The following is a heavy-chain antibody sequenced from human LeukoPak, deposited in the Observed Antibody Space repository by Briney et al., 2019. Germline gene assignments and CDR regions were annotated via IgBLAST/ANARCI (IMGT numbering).Heavy chain of an antibody. J-gene: IGHJ5*02. CDR3: ARPRRFPRKENWFDP. V-gene: IGHV4-39*07. CDR1: GGSISSSSYY. D-gene: IGHD2-21*01. Sequence: PSETLSLTCTVSGGSISSSSYYWGWIRQPPGKGLEWIGSIYYSGSTYYNPSLKSRVTISVDTSKNQFSLKLSSVTAADTAVYYCARPRRFPRKENWFDPWGQGTLVTVSS. CDR2: IYYSGST.